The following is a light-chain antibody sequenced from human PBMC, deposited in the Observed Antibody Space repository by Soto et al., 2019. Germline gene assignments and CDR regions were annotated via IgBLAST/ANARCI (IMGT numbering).Light chain of an antibody. Sequence: EIVLTQSLATLSLSPGESATLSCRASQSISSTKLAWYQQTPGQAHRLLMYGASNRATGIQARFSGSGSGTEFTLTIRSLQSEDSAVYYCKQYNDWPRTVGQGTRLEI. V-gene: IGKV3-15*01. CDR2: GAS. CDR1: QSISST. J-gene: IGKJ5*01. CDR3: KQYNDWPRT.